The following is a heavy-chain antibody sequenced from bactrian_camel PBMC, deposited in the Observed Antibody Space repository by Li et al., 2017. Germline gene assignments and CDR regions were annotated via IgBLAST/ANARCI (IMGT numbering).Heavy chain of an antibody. CDR2: ILPDGSRS. V-gene: IGHV3S10*01. Sequence: QLVESGGDLVQPGGSLRLSCAASGFTFTNFDMSWVREAPGKGLEWVAAILPDGSRSWYSDSVKGRFTISRDTAKNTVYLQMNNLKSEDTAMYYCFSLTAAGWGQGTQVTVS. CDR3: FSLTAAG. CDR1: GFTFTNFD. D-gene: IGHD1*01. J-gene: IGHJ4*01.